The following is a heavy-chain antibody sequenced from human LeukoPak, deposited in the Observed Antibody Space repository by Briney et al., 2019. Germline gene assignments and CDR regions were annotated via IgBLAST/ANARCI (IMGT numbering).Heavy chain of an antibody. CDR3: ARVFSSGWDLNWFDP. CDR1: GYTFTSYA. Sequence: GASVKVSCKASGYTFTSYAMNWVRQAPGQGLEWMGWISSYNGSTNYAQTLQGRVTMTTDTSTNTAYLDLRSLRSDDTAVYYCARVFSSGWDLNWFDPWGQGTLVTVSS. D-gene: IGHD6-19*01. V-gene: IGHV1-18*01. CDR2: ISSYNGST. J-gene: IGHJ5*02.